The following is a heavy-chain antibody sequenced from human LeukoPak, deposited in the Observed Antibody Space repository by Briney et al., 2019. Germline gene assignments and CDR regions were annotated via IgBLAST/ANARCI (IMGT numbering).Heavy chain of an antibody. CDR1: GFTFSSHA. CDR2: ISYDGIDK. CDR3: ARDRGFCSGTSCAYIYYYMDV. Sequence: PGRSLRLSCAASGFTFSSHAIHWVRQAPGKGLEWVAAISYDGIDKLYAASVKGRFTTSRDNVRNTLYLQMDSLRAEDTAVYFCARDRGFCSGTSCAYIYYYMDVWGNGTTASVSS. D-gene: IGHD2-2*01. J-gene: IGHJ6*03. V-gene: IGHV3-30*01.